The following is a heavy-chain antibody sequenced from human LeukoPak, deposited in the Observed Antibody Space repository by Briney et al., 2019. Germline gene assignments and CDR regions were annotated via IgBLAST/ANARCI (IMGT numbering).Heavy chain of an antibody. CDR2: IKQDGSEK. V-gene: IGHV3-7*01. CDR1: GFTFSSYW. J-gene: IGHJ4*02. CDR3: AKDRAGYSSSIPSDY. D-gene: IGHD6-6*01. Sequence: GGSLRLSCAASGFTFSSYWMSWVRQAPGKGLEWVANIKQDGSEKYYVDSVKGRFTISRGNAKNSLYLQMNSLRAEDTAVYYCAKDRAGYSSSIPSDYWGQGTLVTVSS.